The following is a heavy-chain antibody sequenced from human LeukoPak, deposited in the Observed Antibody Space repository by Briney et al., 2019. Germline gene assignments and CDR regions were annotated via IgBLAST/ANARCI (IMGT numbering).Heavy chain of an antibody. CDR1: GYTFTGYY. CDR2: INPNSGGT. J-gene: IGHJ4*02. D-gene: IGHD3-22*01. Sequence: ASVKVSCKASGYTFTGYYMHWVRQAPGQGLEWMGWINPNSGGTNYAQKFQGRVTMTRDTSISTAYMELSRLRSDDTAVYYCARERNYYYSSGYYLWGQGTLVTVSS. V-gene: IGHV1-2*02. CDR3: ARERNYYYSSGYYL.